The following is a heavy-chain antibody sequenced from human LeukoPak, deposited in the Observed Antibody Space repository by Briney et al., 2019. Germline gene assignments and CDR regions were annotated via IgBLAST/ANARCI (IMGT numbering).Heavy chain of an antibody. V-gene: IGHV1-69*13. Sequence: ASVKVSCKASGGTFSSCAISWVRQAPGQGLEWMGGIIPIFGTANYAQKFQGRVTITADESTSTAYMELSSLRSEDTAVYYCARSPAGTTFPFDYWGQGTLVTVSS. D-gene: IGHD1-1*01. CDR2: IIPIFGTA. CDR1: GGTFSSCA. J-gene: IGHJ4*02. CDR3: ARSPAGTTFPFDY.